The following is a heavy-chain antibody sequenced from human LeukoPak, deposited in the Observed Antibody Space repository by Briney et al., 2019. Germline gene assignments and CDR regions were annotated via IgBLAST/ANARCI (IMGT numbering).Heavy chain of an antibody. CDR1: GFSLSTNEEA. CDR2: IYWDDDK. V-gene: IGHV2-5*02. D-gene: IGHD5-12*01. CDR3: AHCEYCGYQGGNFFDY. Sequence: SGPTLVNPTQTLTLTCTFSGFSLSTNEEAVGWIRQPPGKTLQWLALIYWDDDKRYSPSLKNRLTITKDTSKNQVVLTMINMDPEDTATYYCAHCEYCGYQGGNFFDYWGQGTPVSVSS. J-gene: IGHJ4*02.